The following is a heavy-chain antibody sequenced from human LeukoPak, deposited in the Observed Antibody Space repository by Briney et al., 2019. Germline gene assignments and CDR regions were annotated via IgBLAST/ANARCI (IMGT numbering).Heavy chain of an antibody. CDR3: ARDQGQWLVLDAFDI. Sequence: SETLSLTCTVSGGSISSSSYYWGWIRQPPGKGLEWIGRIYTSGSTNYNPSLKSRVTMSVDTSKNQFSLKLSSVTAADTAVYYCARDQGQWLVLDAFDIWGQGTMVTVSS. CDR2: IYTSGST. D-gene: IGHD6-19*01. J-gene: IGHJ3*02. CDR1: GGSISSSSYY. V-gene: IGHV4-39*07.